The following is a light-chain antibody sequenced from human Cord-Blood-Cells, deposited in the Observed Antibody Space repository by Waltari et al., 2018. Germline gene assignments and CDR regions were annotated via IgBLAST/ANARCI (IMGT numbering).Light chain of an antibody. Sequence: QSALTQPASVSGSPGQSITISCTGTSSDVGSYNLVSWYQPHPGKAPKLMIYEVSKRPPGVSNRFSGSKSGNTASLTISGLQAEDEADYYCCSYAGSSTYVFGTGTKVTVL. V-gene: IGLV2-23*02. J-gene: IGLJ1*01. CDR3: CSYAGSSTYV. CDR1: SSDVGSYNL. CDR2: EVS.